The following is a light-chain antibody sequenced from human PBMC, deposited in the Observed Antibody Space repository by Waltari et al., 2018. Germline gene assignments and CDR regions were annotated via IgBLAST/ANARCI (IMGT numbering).Light chain of an antibody. V-gene: IGLV2-14*03. Sequence: QSALTQPASVSGSPGQSITISCPGTSSDVGTYNYVPWYQQHPGKAPKLLIYDVSYRPSGVSYRFSGSKSGNTASLTISGLQAEDEADYYCSSYITTNTLELFGGGTSLTVL. CDR3: SSYITTNTLEL. CDR1: SSDVGTYNY. J-gene: IGLJ3*02. CDR2: DVS.